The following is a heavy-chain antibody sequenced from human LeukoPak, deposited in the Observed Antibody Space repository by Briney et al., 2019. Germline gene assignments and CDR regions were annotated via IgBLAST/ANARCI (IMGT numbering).Heavy chain of an antibody. J-gene: IGHJ4*02. CDR2: MNPNSGNT. CDR1: GYTFTSYD. CDR3: AREGDVLLWFGELEFDY. D-gene: IGHD3-10*01. V-gene: IGHV1-8*01. Sequence: ASVKVSCKASGYTFTSYDINWVRQATGKGLEWMGWMNPNSGNTGYAQKFQGRVTMTRNTSISTAYMELSSLRSEDTAVYYCAREGDVLLWFGELEFDYWGQGTLVTVSS.